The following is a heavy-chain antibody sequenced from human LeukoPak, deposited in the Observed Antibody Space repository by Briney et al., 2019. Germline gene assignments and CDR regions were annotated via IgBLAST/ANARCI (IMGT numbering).Heavy chain of an antibody. CDR2: IKSDGST. CDR3: ARAPSEIGGYYPEYFRH. J-gene: IGHJ1*01. CDR1: GFIFSSYA. Sequence: TGGSLRLSCAASGFIFSSYAMSWVRQAPGKGLVWVSRIKSDGSTRYADSVKGRFTISRDNAKNTVSLQMNSLRAEDTGVYYCARAPSEIGGYYPEYFRHWGQGTLVTVSP. V-gene: IGHV3-74*01. D-gene: IGHD3-22*01.